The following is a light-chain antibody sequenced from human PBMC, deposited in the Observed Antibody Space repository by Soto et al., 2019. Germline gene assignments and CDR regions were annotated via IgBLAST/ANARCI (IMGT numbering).Light chain of an antibody. CDR1: QSVSSSY. CDR2: GAS. CDR3: QQYGSSPWT. V-gene: IGKV3-20*01. Sequence: IVLTQSPGTLSLSPGERATLSCRARQSVSSSYLAWYQQKPGQAPRLLIYGASSRATGIPDRFSGSGSGTDFTLTISRLEPEDFAVYYCQQYGSSPWTFGQGTKVDI. J-gene: IGKJ1*01.